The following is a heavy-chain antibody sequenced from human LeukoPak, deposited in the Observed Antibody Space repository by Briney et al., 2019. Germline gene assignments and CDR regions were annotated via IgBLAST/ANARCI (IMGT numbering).Heavy chain of an antibody. CDR2: IYYSGTT. CDR3: ARQGEYCSGGSCYPPDY. D-gene: IGHD2-15*01. Sequence: SETLSLTCIVSGGSISSSSNYWGWIRQPPGKGLEWIGSIYYSGTTYYNPSLRSRVTISVDTSKNQFSLKLSSVTAADTAVYYCARQGEYCSGGSCYPPDYWGQGTLVTVSS. J-gene: IGHJ4*02. V-gene: IGHV4-39*01. CDR1: GGSISSSSNY.